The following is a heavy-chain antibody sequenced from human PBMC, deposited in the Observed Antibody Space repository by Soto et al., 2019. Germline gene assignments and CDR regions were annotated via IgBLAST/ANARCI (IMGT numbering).Heavy chain of an antibody. V-gene: IGHV3-30*18. Sequence: HPGGTLGLSCATSGVTFSSYGMHCVRQAPGKGLEWVVNISYDGSNKYYGDSVKGRFTIYRDNYTNTLYMKMNNLRAEDTAVYYCAKESYYYGSESYYSPYWGQGTLVTVSS. CDR2: ISYDGSNK. D-gene: IGHD3-10*01. CDR3: AKESYYYGSESYYSPY. J-gene: IGHJ4*02. CDR1: GVTFSSYG.